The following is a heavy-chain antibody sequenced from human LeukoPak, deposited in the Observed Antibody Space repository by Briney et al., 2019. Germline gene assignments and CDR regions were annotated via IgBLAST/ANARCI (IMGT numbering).Heavy chain of an antibody. CDR1: GYTFTSYY. Sequence: EASVKVSCKASGYTFTSYYMHWVRQAPGQGLEWMGGIIPIFGTANYAQKFQGRVTITADESTSTAYMELSSLRSEDTAVYYCARTDGIAAASGYFDYWGQGTLVTVSS. D-gene: IGHD6-13*01. V-gene: IGHV1-69*13. CDR3: ARTDGIAAASGYFDY. J-gene: IGHJ4*02. CDR2: IIPIFGTA.